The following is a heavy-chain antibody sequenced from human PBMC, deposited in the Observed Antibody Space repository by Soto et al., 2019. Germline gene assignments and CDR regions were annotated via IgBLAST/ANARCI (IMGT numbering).Heavy chain of an antibody. CDR3: ARVHVMVVAGSTFDY. CDR2: IYHGGTT. D-gene: IGHD6-19*01. Sequence: KPSETLSLTCTVSGYSISRGSYWAWIRQPPGKGPEWIASIYHGGTTFYNPSLKSRITISVDTSNNQFSLKLTSVTAADTAVYYCARVHVMVVAGSTFDYWGHGTLVTVSS. V-gene: IGHV4-38-2*02. CDR1: GYSISRGSY. J-gene: IGHJ4*01.